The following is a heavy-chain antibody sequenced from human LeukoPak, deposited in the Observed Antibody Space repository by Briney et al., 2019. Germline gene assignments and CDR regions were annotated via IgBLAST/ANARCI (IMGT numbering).Heavy chain of an antibody. V-gene: IGHV3-48*03. CDR2: ISSSGSTI. CDR1: GFTFSSYE. CDR3: ARVGPEQLDY. Sequence: GGSLRLSCAASGFTFSSYEMNWVRQAPRKGLEWVSYISSSGSTIYYADSVKGRFTISRDNAKNSLYLQMNSLRAEDTAVYYCARVGPEQLDYWGQGTLVTVSS. D-gene: IGHD1/OR15-1a*01. J-gene: IGHJ4*02.